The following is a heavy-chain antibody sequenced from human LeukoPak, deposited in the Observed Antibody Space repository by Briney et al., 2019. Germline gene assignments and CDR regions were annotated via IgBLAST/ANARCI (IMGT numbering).Heavy chain of an antibody. J-gene: IGHJ4*02. CDR2: ISGSGDTT. D-gene: IGHD1-26*01. CDR3: AIEVGSFDY. Sequence: GGSLRLSCAASGFTFSSFAMTWIRQAPGKGLEGVSVISGSGDTTYYADSVKGRFTMSRDNSKNTLFLQMNSLRVEDTAVYYCAIEVGSFDYWGQGTLVTVSS. V-gene: IGHV3-23*01. CDR1: GFTFSSFA.